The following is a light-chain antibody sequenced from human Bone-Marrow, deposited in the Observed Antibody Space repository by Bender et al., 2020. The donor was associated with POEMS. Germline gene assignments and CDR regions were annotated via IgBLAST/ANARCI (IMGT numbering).Light chain of an antibody. CDR1: SSNTGSGYD. CDR2: GYN. Sequence: QSVLTQPPSVSGAPGQRVTISCTGSSSNTGSGYDINWYQHLPGTAPKLLIYGYNNRPSGVPDRFSGSKSGTSASLAITGLQAEDEGDYYCSSYAGISVVLFGGGTKLTVL. V-gene: IGLV1-40*01. CDR3: SSYAGISVVL. J-gene: IGLJ3*02.